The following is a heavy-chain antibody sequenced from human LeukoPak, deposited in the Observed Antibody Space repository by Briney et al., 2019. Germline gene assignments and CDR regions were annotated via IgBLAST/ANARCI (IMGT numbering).Heavy chain of an antibody. D-gene: IGHD3/OR15-3a*01. V-gene: IGHV4-59*01. CDR3: ARRGLVAGIYDLVYGFDI. CDR1: GGSISGYY. Sequence: SETLSLTCTVSGGSISGYYWSWVRQSPEKGLESIGFIYSTGSTSYNPSLRSRVTISIDTSQNQFYLRLTSVTAEDTAVYYCARRGLVAGIYDLVYGFDIWGQGTMVTVSS. J-gene: IGHJ3*02. CDR2: IYSTGST.